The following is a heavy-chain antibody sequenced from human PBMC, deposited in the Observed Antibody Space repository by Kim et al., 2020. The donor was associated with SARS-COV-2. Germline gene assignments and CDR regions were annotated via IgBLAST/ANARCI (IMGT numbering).Heavy chain of an antibody. D-gene: IGHD2-15*01. J-gene: IGHJ4*02. CDR1: GGSISSYY. Sequence: SETLSLTCTVSGGSISSYYWSWIRQPPGKGLEWIGYIYYSGSTNYNPSLKSRVTISVDTSKNQFSLKLSSVTAADTAVYYCARARLMRVVEGFDYWGQGTLVTVSS. CDR3: ARARLMRVVEGFDY. CDR2: IYYSGST. V-gene: IGHV4-59*13.